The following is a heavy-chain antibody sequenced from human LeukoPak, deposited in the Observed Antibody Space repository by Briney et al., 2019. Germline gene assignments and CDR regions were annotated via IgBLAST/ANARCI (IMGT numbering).Heavy chain of an antibody. CDR3: ARETGYSSSWPLFDY. J-gene: IGHJ4*02. CDR2: INAGNGNT. D-gene: IGHD6-13*01. Sequence: ASVKVSCKASGYTFTSYAMYWVRQAPGQRLEWMGWINAGNGNTKYSQKFQGRVTITRDTSASTAYMELSSLRSEDTAVYYCARETGYSSSWPLFDYWGQGTLVTVSS. CDR1: GYTFTSYA. V-gene: IGHV1-3*01.